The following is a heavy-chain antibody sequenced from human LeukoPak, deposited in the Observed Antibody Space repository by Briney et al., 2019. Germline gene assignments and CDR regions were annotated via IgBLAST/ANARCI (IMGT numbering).Heavy chain of an antibody. CDR2: IYSGGST. Sequence: PGGSLRLSCAASGFTVSSNYMSWVRQAPGKGLEWVSVIYSGGSTYYADSVKGRFTISRDNSKNTLYLQMNSLRAEDTAVYYCARDNHLHSGYEAGGVWGQGTLVTVSS. D-gene: IGHD5-12*01. V-gene: IGHV3-66*01. CDR1: GFTVSSNY. CDR3: ARDNHLHSGYEAGGV. J-gene: IGHJ4*02.